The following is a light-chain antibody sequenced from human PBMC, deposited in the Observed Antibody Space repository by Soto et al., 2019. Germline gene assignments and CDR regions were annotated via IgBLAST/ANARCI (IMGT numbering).Light chain of an antibody. CDR1: HNMKTW. CDR3: QQSHDTPPT. Sequence: DIHMSQSPSSLSSSLVGRVTSACRASHNMKTWLNWYQQRPGKAPKLLIYAASSLPSGVPSRFSGSGSGTHFTLTISSLQPEDFAIYYCQQSHDTPPTFGQGTQVDIK. CDR2: AAS. V-gene: IGKV1-39*01. J-gene: IGKJ1*01.